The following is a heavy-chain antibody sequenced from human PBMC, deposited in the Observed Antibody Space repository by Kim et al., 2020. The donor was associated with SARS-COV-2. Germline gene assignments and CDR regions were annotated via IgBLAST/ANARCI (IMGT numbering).Heavy chain of an antibody. CDR2: IYYSGST. CDR3: ARDLPHREQLLLYPLDRWVHYGMDV. Sequence: SETLSLTCTVSGGSISSYYWSWIRQPPGKGLEWIGYIYYSGSTNYNPSLKSRVTISVDTSKNQFSLKLSSVTAADTAVYYCARDLPHREQLLLYPLDRWVHYGMDVWGQGTTVTVSS. D-gene: IGHD5-18*01. CDR1: GGSISSYY. V-gene: IGHV4-59*01. J-gene: IGHJ6*02.